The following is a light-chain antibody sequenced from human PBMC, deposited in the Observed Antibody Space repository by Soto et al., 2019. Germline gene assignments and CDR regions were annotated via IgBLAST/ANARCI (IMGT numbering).Light chain of an antibody. CDR1: QDISNH. CDR3: QLYDNLLLT. CDR2: VAS. V-gene: IGKV1-33*01. Sequence: DIQMTQSPSSLSASVGDRVTITCQTSQDISNHLNWYQQKPGKAPKLLIYVASNLDTVVPSRFRGSGSGTEFTFTISSLQPEDVATYYCQLYDNLLLTFAGGTKVEIK. J-gene: IGKJ4*01.